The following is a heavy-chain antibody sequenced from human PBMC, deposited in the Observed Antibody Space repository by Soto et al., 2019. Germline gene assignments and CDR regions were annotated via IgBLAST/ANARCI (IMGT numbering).Heavy chain of an antibody. D-gene: IGHD3-16*01. CDR2: ISYDGSNK. V-gene: IGHV3-30*18. Sequence: GGSLRLSCAASGFTFSSYGMHWVRQAPGKGLEWVAVISYDGSNKYYADSVKGRFTISRDNSKNTLYLQMNSLRAEDTAVYYCANYDYIWGRVDYYMDVWGKGTTVTVSS. J-gene: IGHJ6*03. CDR1: GFTFSSYG. CDR3: ANYDYIWGRVDYYMDV.